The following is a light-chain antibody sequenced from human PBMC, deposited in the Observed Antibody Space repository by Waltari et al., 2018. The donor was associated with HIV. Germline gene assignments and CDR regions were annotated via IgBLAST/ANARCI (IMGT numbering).Light chain of an antibody. CDR1: SSNIGADYD. CDR2: GNK. CDR3: QSYDRSLSASVV. J-gene: IGLJ2*01. Sequence: QSVLTQPPSVSGAPGQRVTISCTGGSSNIGADYDVHWYQQIPGTAPKLLISGNKNRPSGVPDRFSASKSCPSASLAITGLQAEDEADYFCQSYDRSLSASVVFGGGTKLTVL. V-gene: IGLV1-40*01.